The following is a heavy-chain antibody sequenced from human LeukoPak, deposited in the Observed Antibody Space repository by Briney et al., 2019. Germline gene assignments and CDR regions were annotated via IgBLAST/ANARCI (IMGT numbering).Heavy chain of an antibody. J-gene: IGHJ4*02. V-gene: IGHV3-7*01. CDR1: GFTFSSYW. Sequence: GGSLRLSCAASGFTFSSYWMSWDRQAPGKGLEWVANIKQDGSEKYYVDSVKGRFTISRDNAKNSLYLQMNSLRAEDTAVYYCARDAPYSGSYYDYWGQGTLVTVSS. CDR2: IKQDGSEK. CDR3: ARDAPYSGSYYDY. D-gene: IGHD1-26*01.